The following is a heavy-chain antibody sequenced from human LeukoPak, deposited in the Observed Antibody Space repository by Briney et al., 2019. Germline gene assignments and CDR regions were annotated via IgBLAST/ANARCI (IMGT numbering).Heavy chain of an antibody. D-gene: IGHD4-23*01. CDR3: ARDGTTVGTYYYYGMDV. CDR2: ISAYNGNT. Sequence: GASVKVSCKASGYTFTSYGISWVRQAPGQGREWMGWISAYNGNTNYAQKLQGRVTMTTDTSTSTAYMELRSLRSDDTAVYYCARDGTTVGTYYYYGMDVWGQGTTVTVSS. J-gene: IGHJ6*02. V-gene: IGHV1-18*01. CDR1: GYTFTSYG.